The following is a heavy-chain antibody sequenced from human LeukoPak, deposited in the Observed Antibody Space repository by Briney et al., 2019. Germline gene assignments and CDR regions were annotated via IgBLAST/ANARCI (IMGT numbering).Heavy chain of an antibody. CDR1: GGSISSGGYY. CDR2: IYYSGST. D-gene: IGHD6-6*01. J-gene: IGHJ4*02. Sequence: PSQTLSLTCTVSGGSISSGGYYWSWIRQHPGKGLEWIGYIYYSGSTYYNPSLKSRVTISVDTSKNQFSLKLSSVTAADTAVYYCARDHHSSSRRGGYYFDYWGQGTLVTVSS. V-gene: IGHV4-31*03. CDR3: ARDHHSSSRRGGYYFDY.